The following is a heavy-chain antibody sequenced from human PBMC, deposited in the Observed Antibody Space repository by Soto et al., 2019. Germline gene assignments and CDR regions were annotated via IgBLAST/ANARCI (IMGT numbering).Heavy chain of an antibody. D-gene: IGHD6-13*01. CDR3: ERDPLPNWAAAGFVYWFDS. V-gene: IGHV3-21*01. CDR1: GFTFSSYS. J-gene: IGHJ5*01. CDR2: ISSSSSYI. Sequence: PGGSLRLSCAVSGFTFSSYSINWVRQAPGKGLEWVSSISSSSSYIYYADSVKGRFTISRDNAKNSLYLQMNSLRAEATAVYYCERDPLPNWAAAGFVYWFDSWGQGTLVTVSS.